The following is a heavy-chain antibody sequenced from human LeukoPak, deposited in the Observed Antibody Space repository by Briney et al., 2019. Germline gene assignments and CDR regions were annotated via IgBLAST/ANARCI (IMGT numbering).Heavy chain of an antibody. CDR2: ISVDKGDT. V-gene: IGHV1-18*01. J-gene: IGHJ4*02. D-gene: IGHD2-21*02. CDR1: GYTFANYA. Sequence: ASVKVSCKASGYTFANYAITWVRQAPGQGLEYMGWISVDKGDTNYAQMLQGRVTMTTDTSTNTAYMELRGLRSDDTAVYYCARANCAGDCYLKHWGQGTLVTVSS. CDR3: ARANCAGDCYLKH.